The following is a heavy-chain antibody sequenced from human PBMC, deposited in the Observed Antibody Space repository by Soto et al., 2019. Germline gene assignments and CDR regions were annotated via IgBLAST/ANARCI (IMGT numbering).Heavy chain of an antibody. CDR1: GFTFSSYG. D-gene: IGHD6-19*01. CDR3: AKDGQQWQGFYYYYGMDV. CDR2: ISYDGSNK. Sequence: VGSLRLSCAASGFTFSSYGMHWVRQAPGKGLEWVAVISYDGSNKYYADSVKGRFTISRDNSKNTLYLQMNSLRAEDTAVYYCAKDGQQWQGFYYYYGMDVWGQGTTVTVSS. V-gene: IGHV3-30*18. J-gene: IGHJ6*02.